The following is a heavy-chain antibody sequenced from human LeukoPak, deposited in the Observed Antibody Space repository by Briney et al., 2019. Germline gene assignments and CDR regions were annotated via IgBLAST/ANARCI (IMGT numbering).Heavy chain of an antibody. CDR3: ARGGAAAGTFDY. Sequence: SETLSLTCTVSGGSISSYYWSWIRQPPGKGLEWLVAIYYSGSTHYNPSLKSRVTISVDTSKNQFSLKLSSVTAADTAVYYCARGGAAAGTFDYWGQGTLVTVSS. J-gene: IGHJ4*02. D-gene: IGHD6-13*01. CDR2: IYYSGST. CDR1: GGSISSYY. V-gene: IGHV4-59*01.